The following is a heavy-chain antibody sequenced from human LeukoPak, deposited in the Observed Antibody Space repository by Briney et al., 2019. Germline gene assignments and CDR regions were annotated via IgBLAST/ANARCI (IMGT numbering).Heavy chain of an antibody. V-gene: IGHV3-23*01. CDR1: GFSFSSYA. CDR3: AKSQLVGATFALDI. J-gene: IGHJ3*02. Sequence: GGSLRLSSAASGFSFSSYAMNWVRQAPGKGLEWVSAIRGSGGSTFYADSVKGRFTISRDNSKNTLNLQMNSLRAEDTAVYYCAKSQLVGATFALDIWGQGTMVTVSS. CDR2: IRGSGGST. D-gene: IGHD1-26*01.